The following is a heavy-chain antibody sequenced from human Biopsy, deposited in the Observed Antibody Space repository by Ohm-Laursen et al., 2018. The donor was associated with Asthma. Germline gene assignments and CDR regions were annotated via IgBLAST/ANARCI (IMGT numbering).Heavy chain of an antibody. J-gene: IGHJ2*01. D-gene: IGHD2-21*01. CDR3: ARVPTILRYFDL. Sequence: EALSLTCTVSGGSVSSGSYYWSWSRQPPGKGLAWVRYISYSGSTDYNPSLKSRLTISMDTSKNQFSLKLSSVTAADTAVYYCARVPTILRYFDLWGRGTLVTVSS. V-gene: IGHV4-61*01. CDR2: ISYSGST. CDR1: GGSVSSGSYY.